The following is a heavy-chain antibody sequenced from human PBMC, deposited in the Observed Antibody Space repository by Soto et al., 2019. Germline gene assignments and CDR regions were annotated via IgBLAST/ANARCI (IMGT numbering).Heavy chain of an antibody. CDR1: GFTFTRYS. V-gene: IGHV3-21*06. Sequence: GGSLILSCAASGFTFTRYSMNWVRQAPGKGLEWVSSISSTTNYIYYGDSMKGRFTISRDNAKNSLYLEMNSLRAEDTAVYYCARESEDLTSTFDDWGHGTLVTV. CDR2: ISSTTNYI. CDR3: ARESEDLTSTFDD. J-gene: IGHJ4*01.